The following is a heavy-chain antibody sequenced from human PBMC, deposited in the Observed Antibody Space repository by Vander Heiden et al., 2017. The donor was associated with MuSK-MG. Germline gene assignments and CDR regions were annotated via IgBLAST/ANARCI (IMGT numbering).Heavy chain of an antibody. D-gene: IGHD3-10*01. CDR1: GYTFTSYA. CDR2: INAGNGNT. CDR3: ARGKVGVRGVIIPYYGMDV. Sequence: QVQLVQSGAEVKKPGASVKVSCKASGYTFTSYAMHWVRQAPGQRLEWMGWINAGNGNTKYSQKFQGRVTITRDTSASTAYMELSSLRSEDTAVYYCARGKVGVRGVIIPYYGMDVWSQGTTVTVSS. J-gene: IGHJ6*02. V-gene: IGHV1-3*01.